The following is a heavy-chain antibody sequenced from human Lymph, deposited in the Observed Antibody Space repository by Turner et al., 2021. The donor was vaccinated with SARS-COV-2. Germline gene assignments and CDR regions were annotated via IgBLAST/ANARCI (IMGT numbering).Heavy chain of an antibody. CDR2: IKQDGSEK. J-gene: IGHJ4*02. V-gene: IGHV3-7*01. CDR1: GFTFSLYW. CDR3: ARVEMATISFDY. Sequence: EVQLVESGGGLVQPGGSLRLSCAASGFTFSLYWMSWVRQAQGKGLEWVANIKQDGSEKSYVDSVKGRFTISRDNAKNSLYLQMNSLRAEDTAVYYCARVEMATISFDYWGQGTLVPVSS.